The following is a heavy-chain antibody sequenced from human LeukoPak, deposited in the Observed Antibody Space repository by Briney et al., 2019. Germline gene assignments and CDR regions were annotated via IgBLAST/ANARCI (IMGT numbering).Heavy chain of an antibody. V-gene: IGHV3-7*03. CDR1: GFTFSNYW. CDR3: AKVPYSDYGSGRPPFMDV. Sequence: GGSLRLSCAASGFTFSNYWMSWVRQAPGKGLEWVANMKEDGSEKNYVDSVKGRFTISRDNSKNTLYLQMNSLRAEDTAIHYCAKVPYSDYGSGRPPFMDVWGQGTTVAVSS. CDR2: MKEDGSEK. J-gene: IGHJ6*02. D-gene: IGHD3-10*01.